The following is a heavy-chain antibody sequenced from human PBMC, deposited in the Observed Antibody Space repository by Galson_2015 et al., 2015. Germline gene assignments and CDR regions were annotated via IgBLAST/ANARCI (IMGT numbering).Heavy chain of an antibody. CDR3: SREYRSGYHWDWYLDL. CDR1: GFTFSSYW. CDR2: VKKDGSEK. V-gene: IGHV3-7*01. Sequence: SLRLACAASGFTFSSYWMNWVRQSPGKGREWVSNVKKDGSEKDYVDSGKGRFTISRDNANNSLYLQMNSLRGEDKAVYYCSREYRSGYHWDWYLDLWGRGTPVTVSS. D-gene: IGHD3-3*01. J-gene: IGHJ2*01.